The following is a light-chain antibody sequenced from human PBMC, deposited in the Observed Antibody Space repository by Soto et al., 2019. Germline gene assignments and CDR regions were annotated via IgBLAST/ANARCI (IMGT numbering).Light chain of an antibody. Sequence: VVALSQDNLYLSPGETATLSCRASQSVDKFLAWYQQRPGQPPRLLISDSSNRATGVPARFSGSGSGTEFVLTIDSLQSEDYTAYYYHQYNDRPSITFGQGTRLEIK. J-gene: IGKJ5*01. V-gene: IGKV3D-15*01. CDR3: HQYNDRPSIT. CDR2: DSS. CDR1: QSVDKF.